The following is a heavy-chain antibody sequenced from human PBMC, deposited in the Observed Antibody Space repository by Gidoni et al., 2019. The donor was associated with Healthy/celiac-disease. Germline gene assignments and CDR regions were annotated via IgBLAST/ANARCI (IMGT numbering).Heavy chain of an antibody. CDR2: ISGSGGST. CDR1: GFTFSSSA. V-gene: IGHV3-23*01. CDR3: AKGLVYFDY. Sequence: EVQLLESGGGLVQPGGSLRLSCAASGFTFSSSALSWVRQAPGKGLEWVSSISGSGGSTYYADSVKGRFTMSRDNSKNTLYLQLNSLRAEDTAVYYCAKGLVYFDYWGQGTLVTVSS. J-gene: IGHJ4*02. D-gene: IGHD2-2*01.